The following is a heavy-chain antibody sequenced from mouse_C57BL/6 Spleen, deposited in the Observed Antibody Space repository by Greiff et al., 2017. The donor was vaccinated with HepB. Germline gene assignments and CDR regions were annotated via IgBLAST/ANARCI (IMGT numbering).Heavy chain of an antibody. CDR1: GYTFTSYW. CDR3: ARIKKIVATYFDY. Sequence: QVQLQQPGAELVKAGASVKMSCKASGYTFTSYWMHWVKQRLGQGLEWFAETNPTNGRTYYNEKFKSKATLTVDKSSSTAYMLLSGPTSEDSAVYYCARIKKIVATYFDYWGQVPTLTVSA. J-gene: IGHJ2*01. V-gene: IGHV1S81*02. CDR2: TNPTNGRT. D-gene: IGHD1-1*01.